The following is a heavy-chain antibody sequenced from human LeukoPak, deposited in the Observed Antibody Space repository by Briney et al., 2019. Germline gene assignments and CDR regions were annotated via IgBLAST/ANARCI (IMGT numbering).Heavy chain of an antibody. CDR3: ARLGGPNSYGYGY. CDR2: IIPIFGTA. Sequence: ASVKVSCKXSGGTFSSHAISWVRQAPGQGLEWMGGIIPIFGTANYAQKFQGRVTITTDESTSTAYMELSSLRSEDTAVYYCARLGGPNSYGYGYWGQGTLVTVSS. J-gene: IGHJ4*02. CDR1: GGTFSSHA. V-gene: IGHV1-69*05. D-gene: IGHD5-18*01.